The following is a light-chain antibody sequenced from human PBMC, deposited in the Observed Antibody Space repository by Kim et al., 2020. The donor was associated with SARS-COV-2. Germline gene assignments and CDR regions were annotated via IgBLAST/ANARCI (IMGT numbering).Light chain of an antibody. CDR3: ISFTSSATYV. Sequence: GQSVTISCTGTSSDVGTYNHVSWYQQPPGTAPKLMIYEVSYRPSGVPDRFSGSKSGNTASLTISGLQAEDEADYYCISFTSSATYVFGTGTKVTVL. CDR2: EVS. V-gene: IGLV2-18*02. CDR1: SSDVGTYNH. J-gene: IGLJ1*01.